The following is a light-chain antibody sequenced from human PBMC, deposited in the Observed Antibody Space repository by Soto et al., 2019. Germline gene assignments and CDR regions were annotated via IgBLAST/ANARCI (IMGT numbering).Light chain of an antibody. CDR1: QSLSNY. V-gene: IGKV1-39*01. J-gene: IGKJ5*01. CDR3: HQTYSPPLT. Sequence: DVQMTQSPSSLSASVGDRVTITCRSSQSLSNYLNWYQQNPVKPPRVLIYGATNVQSGVPSRLSSSGSGTDFTLTISNLRPEDFATYYFHQTYSPPLTFGQGTRL. CDR2: GAT.